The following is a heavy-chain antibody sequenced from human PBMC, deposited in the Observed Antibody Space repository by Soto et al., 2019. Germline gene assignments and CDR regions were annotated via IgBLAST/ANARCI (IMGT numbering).Heavy chain of an antibody. CDR1: GGAFNNYV. D-gene: IGHD2-21*01. V-gene: IGHV1-69*18. Sequence: QVQLVQSGAEMKTPGSSVNVSCTLSGGAFNNYVISWVRQAPGQGLEWVGSIVPIYRSSLFAQKFQGRVTVSAYEPTNTGYMKMSSLRTDDTAIYDCARDDWGYHYYYYAMDIWGQGTAVTVSS. CDR2: IVPIYRSS. J-gene: IGHJ6*01. CDR3: ARDDWGYHYYYYAMDI.